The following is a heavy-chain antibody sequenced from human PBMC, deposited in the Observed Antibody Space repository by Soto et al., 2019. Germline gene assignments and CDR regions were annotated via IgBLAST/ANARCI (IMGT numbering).Heavy chain of an antibody. D-gene: IGHD3-3*01. V-gene: IGHV3-23*01. J-gene: IGHJ6*02. CDR3: AHDITIFHYGMDV. CDR1: GFTFSSYA. Sequence: GGSLRLSCAASGFTFSSYAMSWVRQAPGKGLEWVSAISGSGGSTYYADSVKGRFTISRDNSKNTLYLQMNSLRAEDTAVYYCAHDITIFHYGMDVWGQGTTVTVSS. CDR2: ISGSGGST.